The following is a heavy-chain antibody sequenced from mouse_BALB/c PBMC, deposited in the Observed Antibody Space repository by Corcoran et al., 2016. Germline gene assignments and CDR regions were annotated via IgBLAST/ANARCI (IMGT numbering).Heavy chain of an antibody. J-gene: IGHJ3*01. CDR2: ISYDGSN. CDR1: GYSITSGYY. D-gene: IGHD2-1*01. CDR3: ARGYGNPAWFAY. V-gene: IGHV3-6*02. Sequence: DVQLQESGPGLVKPSQSLSLTCSVTGYSITSGYYWNWIRQFPGNKLEWMGYISYDGSNNYNPSLKNRISITRDTSKNQFFLKLNSVTTEDTATYYCARGYGNPAWFAYWGQGTLVTVSA.